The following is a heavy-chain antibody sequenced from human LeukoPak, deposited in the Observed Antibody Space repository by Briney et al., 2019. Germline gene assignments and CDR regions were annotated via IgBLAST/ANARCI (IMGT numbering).Heavy chain of an antibody. J-gene: IGHJ3*02. CDR3: ARGRGYGGNYLRSFDI. CDR1: GGSISSYY. CDR2: NSGST. D-gene: IGHD1-26*01. Sequence: KPSETLSLTCTVSGGSISSYYWSWIRQPPGKGLEWIGYNSGSTNYNPSLKSRVTILLDRSKNQFSLKLSSVTAADTAIYYCARGRGYGGNYLRSFDIWGQGTMVTVSS. V-gene: IGHV4-59*08.